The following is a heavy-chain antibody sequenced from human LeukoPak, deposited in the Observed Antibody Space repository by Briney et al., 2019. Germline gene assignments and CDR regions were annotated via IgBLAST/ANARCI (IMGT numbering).Heavy chain of an antibody. Sequence: SETLSLTCTVSGVSISSSNWWSWVRQPPGKGLEWIGEIYHTGSTNYSPSLKSRVTMSVDTSKNQFSLKLSSVTAADTAVHYCARDQYYYGSGSLYMDVWGKGTTVTISS. CDR1: GVSISSSNW. J-gene: IGHJ6*03. D-gene: IGHD3-10*01. CDR2: IYHTGST. CDR3: ARDQYYYGSGSLYMDV. V-gene: IGHV4-4*02.